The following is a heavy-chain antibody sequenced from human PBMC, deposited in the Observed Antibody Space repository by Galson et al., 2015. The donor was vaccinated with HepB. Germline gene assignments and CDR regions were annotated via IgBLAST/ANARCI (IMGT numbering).Heavy chain of an antibody. D-gene: IGHD6-13*01. CDR3: ATAAAGRLVRRGWFDP. CDR1: GGTFLNSS. J-gene: IGHJ5*02. CDR2: IIPIFGTP. V-gene: IGHV1-69*06. Sequence: SVKVSCKAFGGTFLNSSVNWVRQAPGQGLEWMGVIIPIFGTPNYAQKFRGRVTITADKSSSTAYMELSSLRSDDTAIYYCATAAAGRLVRRGWFDPWGQGTLVTVSS.